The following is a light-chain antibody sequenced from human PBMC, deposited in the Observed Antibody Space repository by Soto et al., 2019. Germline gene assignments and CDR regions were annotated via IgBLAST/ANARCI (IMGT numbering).Light chain of an antibody. CDR1: SSNIGAGYD. CDR2: GKS. CDR3: QSYDSSLSGNV. J-gene: IGLJ1*01. Sequence: QSVLTQPPSVSGAPGKRVTVSCTGSSSNIGAGYDVHWYQQLPGTAPKLLIYGKSKRPSGVPDRFSGSKSGTSASLAITGLQAEDEADYYCQSYDSSLSGNVFGTGTKVTVL. V-gene: IGLV1-40*01.